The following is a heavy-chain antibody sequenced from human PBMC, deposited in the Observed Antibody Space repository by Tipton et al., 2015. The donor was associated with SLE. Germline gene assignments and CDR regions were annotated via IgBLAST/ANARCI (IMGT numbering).Heavy chain of an antibody. CDR1: GFTFSSYE. CDR3: ARDRGVTATPGYFDY. V-gene: IGHV3-48*03. CDR2: ISSSGSTI. J-gene: IGHJ4*02. D-gene: IGHD2-21*02. Sequence: SLRLSCAASGFTFSSYEMNWVRQAPGKGLEWVSYISSSGSTIYYADSVKGRFTISRDNAKNSLYLQMNSLRAEDTAVYYCARDRGVTATPGYFDYWGQGTLVTVSS.